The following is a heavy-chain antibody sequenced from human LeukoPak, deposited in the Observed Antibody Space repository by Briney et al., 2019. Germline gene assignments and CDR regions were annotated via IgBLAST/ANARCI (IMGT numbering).Heavy chain of an antibody. CDR3: ARDLGQYYDTSDNWFDP. CDR1: GFTFSSYN. J-gene: IGHJ5*02. CDR2: ISSSSSYI. D-gene: IGHD3-22*01. Sequence: GGSLRLSCAASGFTFSSYNMNWVRQAPGKGLEWVSSISSSSSYIYYADSVRGRFTISRDKAKNSLNLQMNSLRAEDTAVYYCARDLGQYYDTSDNWFDPWGQGTLVTVSS. V-gene: IGHV3-21*01.